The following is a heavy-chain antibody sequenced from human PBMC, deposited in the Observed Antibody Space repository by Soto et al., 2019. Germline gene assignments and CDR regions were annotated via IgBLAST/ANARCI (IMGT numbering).Heavy chain of an antibody. CDR2: IYWDDDK. CDR3: AHRRGSSSPHNWFDP. V-gene: IGHV2-5*02. D-gene: IGHD6-6*01. J-gene: IGHJ5*02. CDR1: GFSLSTSGLG. Sequence: QITLKESGPTLVKLTQTLTLTCTFSGFSLSTSGLGVGWIRQPPVKALEWLARIYWDDDKRYSPSLKSRLTITKDTSKNQVVLTMTNMDPVDTATYYGAHRRGSSSPHNWFDPWGQGTLVTVSS.